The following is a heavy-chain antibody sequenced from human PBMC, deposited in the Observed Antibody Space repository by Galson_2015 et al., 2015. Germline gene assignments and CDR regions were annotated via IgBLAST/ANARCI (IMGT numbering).Heavy chain of an antibody. J-gene: IGHJ4*02. V-gene: IGHV1-18*01. CDR3: AREAEYCSGGSCYSGPGY. CDR1: GYTFTSYG. Sequence: QSGAEVKKPGASVKVSCKASGYTFTSYGILWVRQAPGHGLEWMGWISAYNGNTNYAQNLQGRVTMTTDTSTSTAYMELRSLRSDDTAVYYCAREAEYCSGGSCYSGPGYWGQGTLVTVSS. CDR2: ISAYNGNT. D-gene: IGHD2-15*01.